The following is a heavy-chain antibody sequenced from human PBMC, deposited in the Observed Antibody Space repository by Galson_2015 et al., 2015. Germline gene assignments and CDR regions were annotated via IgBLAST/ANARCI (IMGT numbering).Heavy chain of an antibody. CDR3: ARDGRWRGVIEDY. CDR2: IKQDGSEK. V-gene: IGHV3-7*01. D-gene: IGHD3-10*01. CDR1: GFTFSSYW. Sequence: SLRLSCAASGFTFSSYWMSWVRQAPGKGLEWVANIKQDGSEKYYVDSVKGRFTISRDNAKNSLYLQMNSLRAEDTAVYYCARDGRWRGVIEDYWGQGTLVTVSS. J-gene: IGHJ4*02.